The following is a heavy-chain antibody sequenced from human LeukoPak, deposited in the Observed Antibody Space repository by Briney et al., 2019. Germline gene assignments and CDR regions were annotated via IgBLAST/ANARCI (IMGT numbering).Heavy chain of an antibody. V-gene: IGHV4-59*08. CDR3: ARSGSYSSSEYFDY. CDR1: GGSIGGYY. CDR2: IYYSGST. J-gene: IGHJ4*02. Sequence: SETLSLTCTVSGGSIGGYYWSWIRQPPGEGLEWIGYIYYSGSTNYNPSLKSRVTILVDTSKNQFSLELSSVTAADTAVYYCARSGSYSSSEYFDYWGQGTLVTVSS. D-gene: IGHD6-19*01.